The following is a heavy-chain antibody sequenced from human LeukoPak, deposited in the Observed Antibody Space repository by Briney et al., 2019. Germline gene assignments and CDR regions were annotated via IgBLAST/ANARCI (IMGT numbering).Heavy chain of an antibody. CDR2: SYSGGST. CDR1: AFSDKSNY. D-gene: IGHD2-8*02. J-gene: IGHJ4*02. V-gene: IGHV3-53*01. CDR3: ASRHCSGENCYAGPLDF. Sequence: GGSLRLSCVASAFSDKSNYMSWVRQAPGKGLDWVSVSYSGGSTYYEDSVKGRFTVSSDVSKNTLYLQMNNLRGEDTAVYYCASRHCSGENCYAGPLDFWGQGIQVTVSS.